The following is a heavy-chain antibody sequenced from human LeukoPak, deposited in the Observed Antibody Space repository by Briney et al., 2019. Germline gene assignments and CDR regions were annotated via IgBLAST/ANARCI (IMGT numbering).Heavy chain of an antibody. V-gene: IGHV1-2*02. J-gene: IGHJ6*02. CDR3: ARSGHYGDYDPPALHYYYYYGMDV. Sequence: ASVKVSCKASGYTFTGYYMHWVRQAPGQGLEWMGWINPNSGGTNYAQKFQGRVTMTRDTSISTAYMELSRLRSDDTAVYYCARSGHYGDYDPPALHYYYYYGMDVWGQGTTVTVSS. CDR1: GYTFTGYY. D-gene: IGHD4-17*01. CDR2: INPNSGGT.